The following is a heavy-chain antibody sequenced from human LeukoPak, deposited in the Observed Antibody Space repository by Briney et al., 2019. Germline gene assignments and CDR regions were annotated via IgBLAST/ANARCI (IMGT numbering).Heavy chain of an antibody. V-gene: IGHV4-34*01. D-gene: IGHD2-2*01. CDR3: ALGMRWVVPAPINNWFDP. CDR2: INHSGST. J-gene: IGHJ5*02. CDR1: GGSFIGYY. Sequence: PSETLFLTCAVYGGSFIGYYWSWIRQPPGKGLEWIGEINHSGSTNYNPSLKSRVTISVDTSKNQFSLKLSSVTAADTAVYYCALGMRWVVPAPINNWFDPWGQGTLVTVSS.